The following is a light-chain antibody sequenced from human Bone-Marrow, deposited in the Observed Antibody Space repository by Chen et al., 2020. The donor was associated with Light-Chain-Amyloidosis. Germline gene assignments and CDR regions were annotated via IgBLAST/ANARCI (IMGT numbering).Light chain of an antibody. V-gene: IGLV1-47*01. CDR1: SSNIGINY. Sequence: QSVLTQPPSASGTPGQRVTISCSAASSNIGINYAYWNQHFPGPPPNLLIHRNTQRPSGVPAQFSASRSGTSAFLAISGLRSEDEADYYCAAWDGSLSGYVFGTGTKLIVL. CDR2: RNT. J-gene: IGLJ1*01. CDR3: AAWDGSLSGYV.